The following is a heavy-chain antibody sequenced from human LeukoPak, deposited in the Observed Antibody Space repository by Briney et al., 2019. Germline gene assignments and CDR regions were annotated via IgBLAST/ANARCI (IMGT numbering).Heavy chain of an antibody. D-gene: IGHD1-26*01. V-gene: IGHV4-59*01. CDR3: ARGVGATINAFDH. CDR2: IYYSGST. J-gene: IGHJ4*02. CDR1: GGSISSYY. Sequence: SETLSLTCTVSGGSISSYYWGWIRQPPGKGLEWIGYIYYSGSTNYNPSLKSRVTISVDTSKNQFSLKLSSVTAADTAVYYCARGVGATINAFDHWGQGTLVTVSS.